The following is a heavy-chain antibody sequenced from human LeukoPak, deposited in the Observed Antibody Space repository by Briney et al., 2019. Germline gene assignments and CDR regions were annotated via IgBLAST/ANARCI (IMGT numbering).Heavy chain of an antibody. Sequence: ASVKVSCKASGYTFTSYDINWVRQATGQGLEWMGWMNPNSGNTGYAQKFQGGVTMTRNTSISTAYMELSSLRSEDTAVYYCAIAAAGTYYYYGMDVWGQGTTVTVSS. D-gene: IGHD6-13*01. CDR2: MNPNSGNT. CDR3: AIAAAGTYYYYGMDV. J-gene: IGHJ6*02. CDR1: GYTFTSYD. V-gene: IGHV1-8*01.